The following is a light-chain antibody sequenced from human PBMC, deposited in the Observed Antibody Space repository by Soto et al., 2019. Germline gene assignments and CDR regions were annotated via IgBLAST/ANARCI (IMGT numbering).Light chain of an antibody. J-gene: IGLJ3*02. CDR3: SSYTTSSTLVV. V-gene: IGLV2-14*01. CDR2: EVS. CDR1: SSDVGGYNY. Sequence: QSAPTQPASVSGSPGQSITISCTGTSSDVGGYNYVSWYQQHPGKAPKLMIYEVSYRPSGVSDRFSGSKSGNTASLTISGLQAEDEADYYCSSYTTSSTLVVFGGGTKVTVL.